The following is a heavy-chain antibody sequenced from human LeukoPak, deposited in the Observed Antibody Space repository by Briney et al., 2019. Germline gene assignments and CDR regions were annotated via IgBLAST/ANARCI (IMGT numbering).Heavy chain of an antibody. D-gene: IGHD3-22*01. CDR3: AKGPSAYYYDSSY. V-gene: IGHV3-30*18. Sequence: GGSLRLSCAASGFTFSSYGMHWVRQAPGKGLEWVAVISYDGSNKYYADSVKGRFTISRDNPKNTLYLQMNSLRAEDTAVYYCAKGPSAYYYDSSYWGQGTLVTVSS. CDR2: ISYDGSNK. J-gene: IGHJ4*02. CDR1: GFTFSSYG.